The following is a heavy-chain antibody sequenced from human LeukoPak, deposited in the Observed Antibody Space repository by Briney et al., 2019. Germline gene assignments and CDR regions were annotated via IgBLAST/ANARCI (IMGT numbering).Heavy chain of an antibody. V-gene: IGHV1-2*02. CDR2: INPNSGGT. D-gene: IGHD6-6*01. CDR3: AREGAGLGSSTWSDFDY. CDR1: GYTFTGYY. Sequence: ASVRVSCKASGYTFTGYYIHWVRQAPGQGLEWMGWINPNSGGTNYAQKFQGRVVMTRDTSISTAYMELSRPRSDDTAVYYCAREGAGLGSSTWSDFDYWGQGTLVTVSS. J-gene: IGHJ4*02.